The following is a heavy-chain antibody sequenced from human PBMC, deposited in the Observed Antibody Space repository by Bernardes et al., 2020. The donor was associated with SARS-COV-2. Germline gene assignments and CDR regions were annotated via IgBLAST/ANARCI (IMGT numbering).Heavy chain of an antibody. CDR1: GFSFSDYY. D-gene: IGHD6-13*01. V-gene: IGHV3-11*06. CDR3: ARIPSETTRWYAFDI. Sequence: GGSLRLSCAASGFSFSDYYMSWIRQAPGRGLEWVSYITSSSSYTNYADSVKGRFTISRDNAKNSLYLQMNGLRAEDTAIYYCARIPSETTRWYAFDIWGQGTLVTVSS. CDR2: ITSSSSYT. J-gene: IGHJ4*02.